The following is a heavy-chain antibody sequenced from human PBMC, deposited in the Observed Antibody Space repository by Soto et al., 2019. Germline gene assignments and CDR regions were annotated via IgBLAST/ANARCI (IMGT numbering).Heavy chain of an antibody. CDR3: ARVVKDQWPFDY. CDR1: GGSFSGYY. Sequence: PSETLSLTCAVYGGSFSGYYWSWIRQPPGKGLEWIGEINHSGSTNYNPSLKSRVTISVDTSKNQFSLKLSSVTAADTAVYYCARVVKDQWPFDYWGQGTLVTVSS. V-gene: IGHV4-34*01. D-gene: IGHD6-19*01. J-gene: IGHJ4*02. CDR2: INHSGST.